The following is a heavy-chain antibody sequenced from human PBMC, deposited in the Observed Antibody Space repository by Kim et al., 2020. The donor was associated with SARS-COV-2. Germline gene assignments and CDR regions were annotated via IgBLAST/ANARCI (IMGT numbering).Heavy chain of an antibody. CDR3: ARDTRSSTSLSLRWWGYWYFDL. D-gene: IGHD2-2*01. CDR2: INAGNGNT. CDR1: GYTFTSYA. J-gene: IGHJ2*01. V-gene: IGHV1-3*01. Sequence: ASVKVSCKASGYTFTSYAMHWVRQAPGQRLEWMGWINAGNGNTKYSQKFQCRVTITRDTSASTAYMELSSLRSEDTAVYYCARDTRSSTSLSLRWWGYWYFDLWGRGTLVTVSS.